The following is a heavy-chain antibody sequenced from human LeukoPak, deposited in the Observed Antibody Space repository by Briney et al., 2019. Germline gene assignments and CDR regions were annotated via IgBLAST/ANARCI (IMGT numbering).Heavy chain of an antibody. Sequence: GGSLRLSCAASGFTFSSYEMSWVRQAPGKGLEWVSYISSSGSTIYYADSVKGRFTISRDNAKNSLYLQMNSLRAEDMAVYYCARAQPGYCSGGSCYEFDYWGQGTLVTVSS. CDR2: ISSSGSTI. CDR1: GFTFSSYE. D-gene: IGHD2-15*01. CDR3: ARAQPGYCSGGSCYEFDY. V-gene: IGHV3-48*03. J-gene: IGHJ4*02.